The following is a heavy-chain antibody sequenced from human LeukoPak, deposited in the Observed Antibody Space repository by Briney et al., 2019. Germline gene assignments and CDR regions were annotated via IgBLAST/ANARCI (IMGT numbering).Heavy chain of an antibody. D-gene: IGHD3-22*01. CDR1: GFTFSSYA. J-gene: IGHJ6*03. CDR2: IRYDGSNK. V-gene: IGHV3-30*02. Sequence: PGGSLRLSCAASGFTFSSYAMHWVRQAPGKGLEWVAFIRYDGSNKYYADSVKGRFSISRDNSKNTLYLQMNSLRAEDTAVYYFAKDPHYDSSGYRSPYYYYSMDVWGKGTKVNISS. CDR3: AKDPHYDSSGYRSPYYYYSMDV.